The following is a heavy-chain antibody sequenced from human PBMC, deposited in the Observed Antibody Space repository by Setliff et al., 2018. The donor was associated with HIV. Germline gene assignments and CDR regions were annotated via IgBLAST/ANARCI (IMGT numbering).Heavy chain of an antibody. Sequence: SETLSLTCVVSGDSISRSRYYWGWIRQPPGKGLEWIGSFYYSGSTSYNPSLKSRVTISVDTSNNQFSLKLTSVTAADTAMYYCASFFVTTVTNQDYWGQGTPVTVSS. V-gene: IGHV4-39*01. CDR1: GDSISRSRYY. CDR3: ASFFVTTVTNQDY. J-gene: IGHJ4*02. CDR2: FYYSGST. D-gene: IGHD4-17*01.